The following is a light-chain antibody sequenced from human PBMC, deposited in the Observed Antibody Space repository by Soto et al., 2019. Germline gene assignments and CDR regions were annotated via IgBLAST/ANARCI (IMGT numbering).Light chain of an antibody. V-gene: IGKV3-15*01. J-gene: IGKJ1*01. CDR3: QQYDNWPT. CDR1: QSVSSN. CDR2: GAA. Sequence: EIVMTQSQATLSVSPGERATLTCRASQSVSSNLAWYQQKPGQAPRPLIYGAATRATGISARFSGSGSGTEFTLTISSLRPEDFAVYYCQQYDNWPTFGQGTKVEI.